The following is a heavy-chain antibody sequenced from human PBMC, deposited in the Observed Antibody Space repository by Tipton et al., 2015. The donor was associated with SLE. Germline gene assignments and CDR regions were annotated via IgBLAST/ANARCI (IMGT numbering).Heavy chain of an antibody. CDR2: TYYRSKWYN. J-gene: IGHJ4*02. D-gene: IGHD3-10*01. V-gene: IGHV6-1*01. CDR3: ARGLVRGVSGGY. CDR1: GDSVSTSSVA. Sequence: GLVKPSQTLSLTCAISGDSVSTSSVAWNWIRQSPSRGLEWLGRTYYRSKWYNDYAVSVKSRITINPDTSKNQFSLKLSSVTAADTAVYYCARGLVRGVSGGYWGQGTLVTVSS.